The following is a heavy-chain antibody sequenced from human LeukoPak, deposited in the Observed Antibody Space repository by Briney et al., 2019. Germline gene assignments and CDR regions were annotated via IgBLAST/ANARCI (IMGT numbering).Heavy chain of an antibody. CDR3: ARDAGATFDY. CDR2: IYYSGST. D-gene: IGHD1-26*01. J-gene: IGHJ4*02. CDR1: GGSISSFY. V-gene: IGHV4-59*01. Sequence: PSETLSLTCTVSGGSISSFYWSWIRQPPGKGLEWIGYIYYSGSTKYNPSLTSRVTISVDTSKNQFSLRLNSVTAADTAVYYCARDAGATFDYWGQGTLVTVSS.